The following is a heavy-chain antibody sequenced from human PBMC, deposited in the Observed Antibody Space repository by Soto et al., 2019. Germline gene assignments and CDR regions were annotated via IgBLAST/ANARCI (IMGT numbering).Heavy chain of an antibody. J-gene: IGHJ6*02. V-gene: IGHV3-33*01. Sequence: GGSLRLSCAASGFTFSSYGMHWVRQAPGKGLEWVAVIWYDGSNKYYADSVKGRFTISRDNSKNTLYLQMNSLRAEDTAVYYYARDSEAAAVLATSCMDVWGQGTTVTVSS. CDR2: IWYDGSNK. CDR1: GFTFSSYG. D-gene: IGHD6-13*01. CDR3: ARDSEAAAVLATSCMDV.